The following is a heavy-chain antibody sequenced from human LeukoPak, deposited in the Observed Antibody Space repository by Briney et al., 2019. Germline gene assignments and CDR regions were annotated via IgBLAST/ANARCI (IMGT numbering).Heavy chain of an antibody. CDR1: GYTFTGYY. V-gene: IGHV1-2*02. Sequence: ASVKVSCKASGYTFTGYYMHWVRQAPGQGLEWMGWINPNSGGTNYAQKFQGRVTMTRDTSISTAYMELSRLRSEDMAVYYCARGAESYYDILTGYPNNWFDPWGQGTLVTVSS. CDR3: ARGAESYYDILTGYPNNWFDP. CDR2: INPNSGGT. J-gene: IGHJ5*02. D-gene: IGHD3-9*01.